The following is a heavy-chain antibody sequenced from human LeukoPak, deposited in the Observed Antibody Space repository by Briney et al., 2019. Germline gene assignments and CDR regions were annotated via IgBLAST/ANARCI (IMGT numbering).Heavy chain of an antibody. CDR1: GFTFSIYS. Sequence: GGSLRLSCAASGFTFSIYSMNWVRQAPGKGPEWVSSISSSSSYIYYADSVKGRFTISRDNAKNSLYLQMNSLRAEDTAVYYCARDIDRSLYYWGQGTLVTVSS. CDR2: ISSSSSYI. D-gene: IGHD2-15*01. V-gene: IGHV3-21*01. CDR3: ARDIDRSLYY. J-gene: IGHJ4*02.